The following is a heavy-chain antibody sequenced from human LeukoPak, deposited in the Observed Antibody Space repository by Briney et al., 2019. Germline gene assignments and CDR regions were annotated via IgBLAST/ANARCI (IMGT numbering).Heavy chain of an antibody. CDR3: ARDHRAPYCFDY. V-gene: IGHV3-7*01. CDR1: GFTFSSYW. J-gene: IGHJ4*02. Sequence: GGSLRLSCAASGFTFSSYWMTWVRQAPGKGLEWVAKIKQDGSEKYYVDSVKGRFTISRDNAKNSLYLQMNSLRAEDTAVYYCARDHRAPYCFDYWGQGTLVTVSS. CDR2: IKQDGSEK. D-gene: IGHD1-14*01.